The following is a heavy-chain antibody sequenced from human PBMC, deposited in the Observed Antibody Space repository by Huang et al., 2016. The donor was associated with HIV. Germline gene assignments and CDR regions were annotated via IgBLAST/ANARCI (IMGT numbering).Heavy chain of an antibody. CDR2: HIPIFGTA. CDR3: ARGRTRSPLYDSYYGLDV. Sequence: QVQLVQSGAEVKKPGSSVKVSCKASGGTFSTYAISWVRQAPGQGLEWMGGHIPIFGTANDEQKFQGTVTITADEFTSTAYMELSSLRSEDTALYYCARGRTRSPLYDSYYGLDVWGQGTTVTVSS. V-gene: IGHV1-69*01. J-gene: IGHJ6*02. D-gene: IGHD2-2*01. CDR1: GGTFSTYA.